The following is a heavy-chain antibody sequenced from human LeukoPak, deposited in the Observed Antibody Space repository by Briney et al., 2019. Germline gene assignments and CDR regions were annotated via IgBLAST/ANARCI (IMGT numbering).Heavy chain of an antibody. V-gene: IGHV3-74*01. CDR2: INSDGSST. D-gene: IGHD3-16*01. CDR3: AKRGGMYPAHYFDY. J-gene: IGHJ4*02. CDR1: GFTFSSYW. Sequence: GGSLRLSCAASGFTFSSYWMHWVRQAPGKGLVWVSRINSDGSSTSYADSVKGRITISRDNSKNTLYLQMNSLRAEDTAVYYCAKRGGMYPAHYFDYWGQGTLVTVSS.